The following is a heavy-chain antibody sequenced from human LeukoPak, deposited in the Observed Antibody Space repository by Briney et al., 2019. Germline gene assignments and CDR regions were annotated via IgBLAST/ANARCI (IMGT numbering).Heavy chain of an antibody. CDR1: GFAFSNYW. CDR3: ARLHVHIMTTTSYYFDY. Sequence: GGSLRLSCAASGFAFSNYWMIWVRQAPGEGLEWVADINQDGSDKYFVDSVKGRFTISRDNAKNSLYLQMNSLRAEDTAVYYCARLHVHIMTTTSYYFDYWGQGTLVAASS. J-gene: IGHJ4*02. V-gene: IGHV3-7*01. D-gene: IGHD5-12*01. CDR2: INQDGSDK.